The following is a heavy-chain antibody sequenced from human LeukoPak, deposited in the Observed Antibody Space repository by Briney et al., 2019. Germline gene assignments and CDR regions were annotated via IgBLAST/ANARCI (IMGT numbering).Heavy chain of an antibody. Sequence: PSETLSLTCPVSGGSISNYYYWTWIRQPPRKGLEWIGYAYYTGSTNFNPSLKSRVTMSLDTSRNQITLKLTSLTAADTAVYYCARGAMATTPFFDYWGQGTLVTVSS. D-gene: IGHD5-24*01. CDR2: AYYTGST. J-gene: IGHJ4*02. CDR3: ARGAMATTPFFDY. V-gene: IGHV4-59*01. CDR1: GGSISNYY.